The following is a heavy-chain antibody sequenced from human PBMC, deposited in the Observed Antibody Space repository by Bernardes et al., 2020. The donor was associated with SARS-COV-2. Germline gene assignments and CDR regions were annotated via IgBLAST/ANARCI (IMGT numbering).Heavy chain of an antibody. Sequence: GGARLLSCAASGFTFSSYGMHWVRQAPGTGLEWVAVIWYDGSNTYYADSVKGRFTISRDNSKNTLYLQMNSLRAEDTAVYYCVKGDYEDGHYYFGMDVWGQGTTVTGS. CDR3: VKGDYEDGHYYFGMDV. V-gene: IGHV3-33*06. CDR2: IWYDGSNT. D-gene: IGHD4-17*01. J-gene: IGHJ6*02. CDR1: GFTFSSYG.